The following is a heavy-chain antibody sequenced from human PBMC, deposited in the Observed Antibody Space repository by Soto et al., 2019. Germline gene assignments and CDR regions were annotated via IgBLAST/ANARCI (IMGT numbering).Heavy chain of an antibody. D-gene: IGHD1-7*01. J-gene: IGHJ6*02. CDR2: IYPGDSDT. V-gene: IGHV5-51*01. CDR3: SRQGNYGSNPPRCYYYGMDV. CDR1: GYSFTSYW. Sequence: GESLKISCKGSGYSFTSYWIGWVRQMPGKGLEWMGIIYPGDSDTRYSPSFQGQVTISADKYISTAYLQWSSLKPSDTAMSYYSRQGNYGSNPPRCYYYGMDVWGQGTTVTVSS.